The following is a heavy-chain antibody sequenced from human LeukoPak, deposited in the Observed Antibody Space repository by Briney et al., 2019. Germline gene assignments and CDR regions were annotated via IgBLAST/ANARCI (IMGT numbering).Heavy chain of an antibody. Sequence: GGSLRLSCAASGSTFSSYEMNWVQQAPGKGLEWVSYISSSGSTVYYADSVKGRFTISRDNDKNSLYLQMNSLRAEDTAVYYCGLQGYFAYWGQGTLVTVSS. CDR2: ISSSGSTV. CDR3: GLQGYFAY. D-gene: IGHD5-18*01. CDR1: GSTFSSYE. V-gene: IGHV3-48*03. J-gene: IGHJ4*02.